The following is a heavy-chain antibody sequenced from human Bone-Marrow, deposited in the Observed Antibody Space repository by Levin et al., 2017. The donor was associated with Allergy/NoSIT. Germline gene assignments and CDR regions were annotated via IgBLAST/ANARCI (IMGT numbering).Heavy chain of an antibody. Sequence: PSETLSLTCTVSGGSISSSSYYWAWLRQPPGKALEWIGSMHYSGRRNCKPSLRSRVTISVDTSKNYFSLRLTSVTAEDTAVYYCVRHCPCIIDSCYFDSWGQGTLVTVSS. D-gene: IGHD2-2*01. J-gene: IGHJ5*01. CDR3: VRHCPCIIDSCYFDS. CDR1: GGSISSSSYY. V-gene: IGHV4-39*01. CDR2: MHYSGRR.